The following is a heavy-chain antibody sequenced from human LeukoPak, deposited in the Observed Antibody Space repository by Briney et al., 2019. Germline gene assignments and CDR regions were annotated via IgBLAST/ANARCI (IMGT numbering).Heavy chain of an antibody. CDR2: INHSGST. Sequence: TSETLSLTCAVYGGSFSGYYWSWIRQPPGKGLEWIGEINHSGSTNYNPSLKSRVTISADTSKNQFSLKLSSVTAADTAVYDCAREFRKGWDWCDPWGQGTLVTVSS. CDR1: GGSFSGYY. CDR3: AREFRKGWDWCDP. V-gene: IGHV4-34*01. J-gene: IGHJ5*02. D-gene: IGHD1-26*01.